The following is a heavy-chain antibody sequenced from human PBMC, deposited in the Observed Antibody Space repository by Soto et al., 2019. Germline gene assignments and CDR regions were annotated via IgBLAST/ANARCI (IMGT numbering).Heavy chain of an antibody. D-gene: IGHD3-16*02. CDR3: TSHLGKVSFPRAFDI. CDR1: GFTVSGSA. V-gene: IGHV3-73*01. J-gene: IGHJ3*02. CDR2: IRSKTNSYAT. Sequence: EVQLVESGGGLVQPGGSLKLSCAASGFTVSGSAVHWVRQASGKGLEWVGRIRSKTNSYATAYAASVKGRFTISRDNSKNTAYLQMNSLKTEDTAVYYCTSHLGKVSFPRAFDIWGQGTMVTVSS.